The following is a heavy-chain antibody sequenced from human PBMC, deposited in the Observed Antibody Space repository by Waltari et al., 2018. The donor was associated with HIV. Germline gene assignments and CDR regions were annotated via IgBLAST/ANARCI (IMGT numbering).Heavy chain of an antibody. V-gene: IGHV4-39*01. J-gene: IGHJ4*02. CDR3: ARHVGSFYRSSSDLGFDY. Sequence: QLPLKESGPGLVKPAETLPLTCTVSGGPIRRYRDCWGRTRQPPGKGLEWIGIIFDSGSTYYNPSLKSRVTISVDTSKNQFSLKLSSVTAADTAVYYCARHVGSFYRSSSDLGFDYWGQGTLVTVSS. CDR2: IFDSGST. CDR1: GGPIRRYRDC. D-gene: IGHD6-6*01.